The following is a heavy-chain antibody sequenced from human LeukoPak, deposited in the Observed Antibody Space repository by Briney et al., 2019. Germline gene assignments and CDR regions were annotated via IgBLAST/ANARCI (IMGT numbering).Heavy chain of an antibody. CDR1: GYSFTSYW. V-gene: IGHV5-51*01. J-gene: IGHJ4*02. D-gene: IGHD6-19*01. Sequence: GESLQISCKGSGYSFTSYWIGWVRHMPGEGLEWMGVISPGDSDTRDSPSYQGQVSISADKSISTAYLQWSSVKASDSAMYCCARLRSGWDFDYGGQGSVDSVSS. CDR2: ISPGDSDT. CDR3: ARLRSGWDFDY.